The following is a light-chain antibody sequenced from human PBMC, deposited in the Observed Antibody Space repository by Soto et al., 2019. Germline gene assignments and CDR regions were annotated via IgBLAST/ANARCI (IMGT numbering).Light chain of an antibody. CDR2: DAS. V-gene: IGKV3-11*01. CDR3: QQRASWVT. CDR1: QSVGTY. J-gene: IGKJ5*01. Sequence: EILLRQSPATLSLSPGDKDTVSCRASQSVGTYLGWFQQKPGQAPRLLIYDASNRATGIPARFSGSGSETDLTLTISSLEPEDSAVYYCQQRASWVTFGQGTRLEIK.